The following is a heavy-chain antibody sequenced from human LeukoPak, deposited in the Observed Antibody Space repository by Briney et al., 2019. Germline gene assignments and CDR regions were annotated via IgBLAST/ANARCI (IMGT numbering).Heavy chain of an antibody. J-gene: IGHJ4*02. V-gene: IGHV1-69*13. CDR1: GGTFSSYA. CDR2: IIPIFGTA. D-gene: IGHD2-15*01. Sequence: GASVKVSCKASGGTFSSYAISWVRQAPGQGLEWMGGIIPIFGTANYAQKFQGRVAITADESTSTAYMELSSLRSEDTAVYYCALEVGGSAFDYWGQGTLITVSS. CDR3: ALEVGGSAFDY.